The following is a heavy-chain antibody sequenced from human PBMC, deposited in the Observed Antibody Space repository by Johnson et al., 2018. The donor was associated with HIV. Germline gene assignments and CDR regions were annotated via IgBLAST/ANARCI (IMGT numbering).Heavy chain of an antibody. CDR3: ARRDPWVENGAFDI. Sequence: VQLVESGGGLAKPAWSPRLSCAASQFTFSSYYMNCVRQAPGNGLELVGQVNPNGGSTYLIDSGKDRFNISRDNAKNTLHLQMNSLRAGDTAVYFCARRDPWVENGAFDIWGQGTMVTVSS. J-gene: IGHJ3*02. CDR1: QFTFSSYY. V-gene: IGHV3-25*03. D-gene: IGHD5-24*01. CDR2: VNPNGGST.